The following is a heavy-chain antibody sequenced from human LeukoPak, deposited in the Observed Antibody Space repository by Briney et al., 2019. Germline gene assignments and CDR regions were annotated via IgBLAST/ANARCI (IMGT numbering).Heavy chain of an antibody. J-gene: IGHJ4*02. CDR3: AKGGDSSGYYYFDY. V-gene: IGHV3-33*06. CDR1: GFTFSSYG. Sequence: GGSLRLFCAASGFTFSSYGMHWVRQAPGKGLEWVAPIWYDGSNKYYADSVKGRFTISRDNSKNTLYLQMNSLRAEDTAVYYCAKGGDSSGYYYFDYWGQGTLVTVSS. CDR2: IWYDGSNK. D-gene: IGHD3-22*01.